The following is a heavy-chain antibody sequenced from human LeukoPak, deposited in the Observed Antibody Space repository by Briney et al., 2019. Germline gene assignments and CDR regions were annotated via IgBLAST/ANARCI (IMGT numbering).Heavy chain of an antibody. V-gene: IGHV4-34*01. Sequence: KPSETLSLTCAVYGGSFSGFYWSWIRPPPGKGLEWIGEINHSGSTNYNPSLKRRVTISVDTSKNQFSLKLRSVTAADTAVYYCARHTDYGDYAGWWFDPWGQGTLVSVSS. J-gene: IGHJ5*02. CDR2: INHSGST. D-gene: IGHD4-17*01. CDR1: GGSFSGFY. CDR3: ARHTDYGDYAGWWFDP.